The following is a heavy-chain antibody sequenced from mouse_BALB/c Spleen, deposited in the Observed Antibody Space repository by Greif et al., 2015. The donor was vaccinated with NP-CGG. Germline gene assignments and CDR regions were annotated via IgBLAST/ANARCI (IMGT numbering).Heavy chain of an antibody. CDR1: GYTFTSYW. CDR3: TTLYYGNYVYYAMDY. Sequence: QVQLQQSGAELVRPGASVKLSCKASGYTFTSYWINWVKQRPGQGLEWIGNIYPSDSYTNYNQKFKDKATLTVDKSSSTDYMQLSSPTSEDSAIYYCTTLYYGNYVYYAMDYWGQGTSVTVSS. CDR2: IYPSDSYT. J-gene: IGHJ4*01. V-gene: IGHV1-69*02. D-gene: IGHD2-1*01.